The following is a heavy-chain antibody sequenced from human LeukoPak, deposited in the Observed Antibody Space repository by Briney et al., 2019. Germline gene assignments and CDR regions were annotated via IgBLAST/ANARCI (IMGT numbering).Heavy chain of an antibody. V-gene: IGHV5-51*01. CDR3: ARTYDSSGYYYEDYFDY. CDR2: IYPGDSDT. Sequence: GESRKISCKGSGYSFTSYWIGWVRQMPGKGLEWMGIIYPGDSDTRYSPSFQGQVTISADKSISTAYLQWSGLKASDTAMYYCARTYDSSGYYYEDYFDYWGQGTLVTVSS. J-gene: IGHJ4*02. D-gene: IGHD3-22*01. CDR1: GYSFTSYW.